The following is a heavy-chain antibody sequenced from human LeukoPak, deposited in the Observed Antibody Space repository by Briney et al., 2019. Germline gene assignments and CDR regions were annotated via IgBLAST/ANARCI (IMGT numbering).Heavy chain of an antibody. CDR1: GYTFTSYD. V-gene: IGHV1-8*03. CDR3: ARWSYCSGGSCYSYYYYYYYMDV. J-gene: IGHJ6*03. D-gene: IGHD2-15*01. CDR2: MNPNSGNT. Sequence: ASVKVSCKASGYTFTSYDINWVRQATGQGLEWMGWMNPNSGNTGYAQKFQGRVTITRNTSISTAYMELSSLRSEDTAVYYCARWSYCSGGSCYSYYYYYYYMDVWGKGTTVTVSS.